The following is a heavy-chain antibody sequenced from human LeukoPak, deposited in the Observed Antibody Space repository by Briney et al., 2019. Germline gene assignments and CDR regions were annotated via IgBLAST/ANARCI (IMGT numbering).Heavy chain of an antibody. J-gene: IGHJ3*02. CDR2: ISAYNGNT. Sequence: GASVKVSCKASGYTFTSYGISWVRQAPGQGLEWMGWISAYNGNTNYAQKLQGRVTMTTDTSTSTAYMELRSLRSDDTAVYYCARDRASGWFYMPDAFDIWGQGTMVTVSS. CDR3: ARDRASGWFYMPDAFDI. V-gene: IGHV1-18*01. D-gene: IGHD6-19*01. CDR1: GYTFTSYG.